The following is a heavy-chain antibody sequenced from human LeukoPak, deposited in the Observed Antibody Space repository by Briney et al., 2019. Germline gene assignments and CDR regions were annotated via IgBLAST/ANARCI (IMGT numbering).Heavy chain of an antibody. CDR1: GGTFSSYA. D-gene: IGHD1-1*01. V-gene: IGHV1-69*06. J-gene: IGHJ4*02. CDR3: ARKLLEHFDY. CDR2: IIPIFGTA. Sequence: SVKVSCKASGGTFSSYATSWVRQAPGQGLEWMGGIIPIFGTANYAQKFQGRVTITADKSTSTAYMELSSLRSEDTAVYYCARKLLEHFDYWGQGTLVTVSS.